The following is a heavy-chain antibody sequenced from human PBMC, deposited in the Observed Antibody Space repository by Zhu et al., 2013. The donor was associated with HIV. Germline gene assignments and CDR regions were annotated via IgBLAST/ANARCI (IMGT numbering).Heavy chain of an antibody. CDR1: GFTFSSYA. D-gene: IGHD2-15*01. CDR2: ISYDGSNK. CDR3: ARDRYCSGGSCYPKGYYYYYMDV. J-gene: IGHJ6*03. Sequence: VQLVESGGGVVQPGRSLRLSCAASGFTFSSYAMHWVRQAPGKGLEWVAVISYDGSNKYYADSVKGRFTISRDNSKNTLYLQMNSLRAEDTAVYYCARDRYCSGGSCYPKGYYYYYMDVWGKGTTVTVSS. V-gene: IGHV3-30-3*01.